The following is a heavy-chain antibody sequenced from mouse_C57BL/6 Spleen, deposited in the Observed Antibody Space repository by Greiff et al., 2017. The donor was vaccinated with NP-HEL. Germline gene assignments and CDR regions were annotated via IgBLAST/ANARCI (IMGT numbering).Heavy chain of an antibody. CDR3: ARQRTAQDWYFDV. J-gene: IGHJ1*03. Sequence: EVQGVESGGDLVKPGGSLKLSCAASGFTFSSYGMSWVRQTPDKRLEWVATISSGGSYTYYPDSVKGRFTISRDNAKNTLYLQMSSLKSEDTAMYYCARQRTAQDWYFDVWGTGTTVTVSS. D-gene: IGHD3-2*02. CDR1: GFTFSSYG. V-gene: IGHV5-6*01. CDR2: ISSGGSYT.